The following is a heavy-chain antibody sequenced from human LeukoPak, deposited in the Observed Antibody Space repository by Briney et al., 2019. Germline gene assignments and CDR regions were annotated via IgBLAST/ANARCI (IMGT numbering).Heavy chain of an antibody. V-gene: IGHV1-8*01. CDR3: ARGPPYYYDSSGYYY. CDR2: MNPNSGNT. CDR1: GYTLTSYD. D-gene: IGHD3-22*01. J-gene: IGHJ4*02. Sequence: GASVKVSCKASGYTLTSYDINWVRQATGQGLEWMGWMNPNSGNTGYAQKFQGRVTMTRNTSISTAYMELSSLRSEDTAVHYCARGPPYYYDSSGYYYWGQGTLVTVSS.